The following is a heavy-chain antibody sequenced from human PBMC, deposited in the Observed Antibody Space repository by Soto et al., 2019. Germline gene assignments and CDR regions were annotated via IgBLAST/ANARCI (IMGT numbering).Heavy chain of an antibody. CDR2: IYYSGST. J-gene: IGHJ3*02. CDR3: ARHRRYSYGAGAFDI. D-gene: IGHD5-18*01. V-gene: IGHV4-39*01. CDR1: GGSISSSSYY. Sequence: SETLSLTCTVSGGSISSSSYYWGWIRQPPGKGLEWIGSIYYSGSTYYNPSPKSRVTISVDTSKNQFSLKLSSVTAADTAVYYCARHRRYSYGAGAFDIWGQGTMVTVSS.